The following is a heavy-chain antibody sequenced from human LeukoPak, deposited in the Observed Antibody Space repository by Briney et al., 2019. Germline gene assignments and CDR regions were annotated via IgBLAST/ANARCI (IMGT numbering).Heavy chain of an antibody. J-gene: IGHJ4*02. Sequence: GRSLRLSCAASGFTFSSYTMNWVRQAPGKGLEWVSSIRSSSSYIYYADSVKGRFTISRDNAKNSLYLQMNSLRAEDTAVYYCARDGWLDYWGQGTLVTVSS. D-gene: IGHD5-24*01. CDR2: IRSSSSYI. CDR1: GFTFSSYT. CDR3: ARDGWLDY. V-gene: IGHV3-21*01.